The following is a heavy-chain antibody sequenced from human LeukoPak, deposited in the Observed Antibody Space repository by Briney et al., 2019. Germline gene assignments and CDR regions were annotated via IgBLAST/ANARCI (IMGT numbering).Heavy chain of an antibody. D-gene: IGHD3-22*01. V-gene: IGHV4-39*01. CDR3: ARHSPRGVPNYYDSSGYPDY. CDR2: IYYSGST. CDR1: GGSISSSSYY. J-gene: IGHJ4*02. Sequence: NPSETLSLTCTVSGGSISSSSYYWGWIRQPPGKGLEWIGSIYYSGSTYYNPSLKSRVTISVDTSKNQFSLKLSSVTAADTAVYYCARHSPRGVPNYYDSSGYPDYWGQGTLVTVSS.